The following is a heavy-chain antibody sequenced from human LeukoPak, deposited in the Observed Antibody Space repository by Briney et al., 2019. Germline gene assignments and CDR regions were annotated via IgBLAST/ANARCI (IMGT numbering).Heavy chain of an antibody. D-gene: IGHD4-23*01. CDR2: IYYSGST. CDR1: GGSISSYY. Sequence: PETLSLTCTVSGGSISSYYWSWIRQPPGKGLEWIGYIYYSGSTNYNPSLKSRVTISVDTSKNQFSLKLSSVTAADTAVYYCARVGTTVVTTDFDYWGQGTLVTVSS. J-gene: IGHJ4*02. V-gene: IGHV4-59*13. CDR3: ARVGTTVVTTDFDY.